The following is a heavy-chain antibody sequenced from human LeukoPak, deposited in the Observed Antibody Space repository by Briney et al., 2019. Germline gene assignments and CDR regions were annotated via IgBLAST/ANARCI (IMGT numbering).Heavy chain of an antibody. J-gene: IGHJ3*02. Sequence: ASVKVSCKASGYTFSNYAMNWVRQAPGQGLEWMGWIHTNTGNPTYGQGFTGRFVFSLDTSVSTAYLQISDIKAEDDAVYYCTRKNNFDAFDIWGQGTMVTVSS. CDR3: TRKNNFDAFDI. D-gene: IGHD2/OR15-2a*01. V-gene: IGHV7-4-1*02. CDR1: GYTFSNYA. CDR2: IHTNTGNP.